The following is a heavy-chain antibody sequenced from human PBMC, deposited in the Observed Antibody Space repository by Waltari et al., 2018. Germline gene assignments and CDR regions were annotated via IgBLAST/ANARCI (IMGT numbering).Heavy chain of an antibody. V-gene: IGHV3-9*01. CDR1: GFTFSSYS. CDR2: ISWNSGSI. D-gene: IGHD3-16*02. J-gene: IGHJ3*02. CDR3: AKEGPDYVWGSYRNDAFDI. Sequence: EVQLVESGGGLVKPGGSLRLSCAASGFTFSSYSMNWVRQAPGQGLEWVSGISWNSGSIGYADSVKGRFTISRDNAKNSLYLQMNSLRAEDTALYYCAKEGPDYVWGSYRNDAFDIWGQGTMVTVSS.